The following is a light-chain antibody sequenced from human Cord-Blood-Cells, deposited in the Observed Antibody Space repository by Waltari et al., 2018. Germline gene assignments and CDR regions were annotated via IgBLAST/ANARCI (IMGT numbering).Light chain of an antibody. V-gene: IGKV1-33*01. CDR2: DAS. CDR3: QQYDNLPLT. Sequence: DIQMNQYPSSLSASVGDRVTITGLASQDISNYLNWYQQKPGKAPKLLIYDASNLETGVPSRFSGSGSGTDFTFTISSLQPEDIATYYCQQYDNLPLTFGGGTKVEIK. CDR1: QDISNY. J-gene: IGKJ4*01.